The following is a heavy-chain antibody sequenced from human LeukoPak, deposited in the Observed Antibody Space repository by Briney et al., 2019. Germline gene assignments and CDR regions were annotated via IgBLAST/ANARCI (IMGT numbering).Heavy chain of an antibody. CDR2: IYPGDSDT. D-gene: IGHD6-19*01. V-gene: IGHV5-51*01. CDR1: GSSFTSYW. J-gene: IGHJ4*02. Sequence: GASLKISCKGSGSSFTSYWIGGVRPMPGKGLEWMGIIYPGDSDTRYSPSFQGQVTISADKSISTAYLQWSSLKASDTAMYYCARQKSSGWYDFDYWGQGTLVTVSS. CDR3: ARQKSSGWYDFDY.